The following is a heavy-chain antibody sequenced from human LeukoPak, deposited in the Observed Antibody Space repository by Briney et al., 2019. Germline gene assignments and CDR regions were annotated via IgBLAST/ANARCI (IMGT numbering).Heavy chain of an antibody. D-gene: IGHD5-18*01. Sequence: ASAKVSCKAAGYTLTGYYLYWSRHAQGPGQGRMGWINPNSGGTNYAQKFQGRVTMTRDTSISTAYMELSRLRSDDTAVYYCASWGYSYGLHWGQGTLVTVSS. CDR3: ASWGYSYGLH. J-gene: IGHJ4*02. CDR1: GYTLTGYY. CDR2: INPNSGGT. V-gene: IGHV1-2*02.